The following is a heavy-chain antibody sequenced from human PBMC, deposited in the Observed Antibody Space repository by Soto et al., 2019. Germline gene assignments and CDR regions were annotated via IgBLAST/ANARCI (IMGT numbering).Heavy chain of an antibody. Sequence: PSETLSFTCAVSCGSISSSNWWSWVRQPPGKGLEWIGEIYHSGSTNYNPSLKSRVTISVDKSKNQFSLKLSSVTAADTAVYYCASRARLWFGELSWFDPWGQGTLVTVSS. J-gene: IGHJ5*02. D-gene: IGHD3-10*01. CDR3: ASRARLWFGELSWFDP. CDR1: CGSISSSNW. V-gene: IGHV4-4*02. CDR2: IYHSGST.